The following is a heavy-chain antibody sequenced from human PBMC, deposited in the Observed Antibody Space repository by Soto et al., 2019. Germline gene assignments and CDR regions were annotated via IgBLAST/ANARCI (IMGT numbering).Heavy chain of an antibody. CDR1: GFTFSSYA. D-gene: IGHD5-12*01. J-gene: IGHJ4*02. CDR3: AKDVGIDSGYVYFDY. V-gene: IGHV3-23*01. Sequence: VGSLRLSCASSGFTFSSYAVSWVRQAPGKGLEWVSAISGSGGSTYYADSVKGRFTISRDNPKNTLYLQMNSLRAEDTAVYYCAKDVGIDSGYVYFDYWGQGTLVNVSS. CDR2: ISGSGGST.